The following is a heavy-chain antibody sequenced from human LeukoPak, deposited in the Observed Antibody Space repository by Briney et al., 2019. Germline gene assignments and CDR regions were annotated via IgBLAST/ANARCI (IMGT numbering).Heavy chain of an antibody. CDR2: IRYDGSIK. CDR1: GFTFSDYA. V-gene: IGHV3-30*02. Sequence: GGSLRLSCAASGFTFSDYAIHWVRQAPGKGLEWVAFIRYDGSIKNYADSVKGRFTISRDNSKNTLYLQMNSLRAEDTAVYYCARRLYCSSSSCHTGPDAFDIWGQGTMVTVSS. D-gene: IGHD2-2*02. CDR3: ARRLYCSSSSCHTGPDAFDI. J-gene: IGHJ3*02.